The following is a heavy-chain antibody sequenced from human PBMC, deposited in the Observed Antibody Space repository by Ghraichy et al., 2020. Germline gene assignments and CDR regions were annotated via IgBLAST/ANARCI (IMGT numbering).Heavy chain of an antibody. Sequence: ASVKVSCKASGYTFTSYAIYWVRQAPGQGLEWMGWIKTNTGNPTYAQGFAGRFVFSLDTSVSTAYLQLSSLKPEDTAVYYCARGSDIVVVIPATRRGPFDYWGHGTLVTVSS. CDR2: IKTNTGNP. J-gene: IGHJ4*01. D-gene: IGHD2-15*01. CDR1: GYTFTSYA. V-gene: IGHV7-4-1*02. CDR3: ARGSDIVVVIPATRRGPFDY.